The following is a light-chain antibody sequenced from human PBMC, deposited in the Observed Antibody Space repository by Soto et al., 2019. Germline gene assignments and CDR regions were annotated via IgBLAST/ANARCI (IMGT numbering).Light chain of an antibody. J-gene: IGLJ1*01. CDR1: NSDVGIYDF. CDR2: EVS. V-gene: IGLV2-14*01. Sequence: QSVLTQPASVSGTPGQSITISCTGSNSDVGIYDFVSWYQHHPGRAPKLIVSEVSHRPSGVSNRFSGSNSGNTASLTISGLQSEDEADYYCISYTSDDVRYVFGTGTKLTVL. CDR3: ISYTSDDVRYV.